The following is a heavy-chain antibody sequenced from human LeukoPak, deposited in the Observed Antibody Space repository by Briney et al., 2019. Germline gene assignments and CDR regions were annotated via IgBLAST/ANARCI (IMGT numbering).Heavy chain of an antibody. CDR3: ARHLRYYGSGSYSGLNYFDY. V-gene: IGHV4-34*01. Sequence: SSETLSLTCAVYGGSFSGYYWSWIRQPPGKGLEWIGSIYYSGSTYYNPSLKSRVTISVDTSKNQFSLKLSSVTAADTAVYYCARHLRYYGSGSYSGLNYFDYWGQGTLVTVSS. D-gene: IGHD3-10*01. CDR2: IYYSGST. J-gene: IGHJ4*02. CDR1: GGSFSGYY.